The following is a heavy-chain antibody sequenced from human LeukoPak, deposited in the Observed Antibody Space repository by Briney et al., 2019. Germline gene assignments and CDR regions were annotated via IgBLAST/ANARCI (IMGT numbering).Heavy chain of an antibody. CDR2: IAFDGSGK. D-gene: IGHD5-18*01. CDR3: ARVSQLWFSGPGAFDI. J-gene: IGHJ3*02. V-gene: IGHV3-30-3*01. CDR1: GFTFSSYA. Sequence: GGSLRLSCAASGFTFSSYAMHWVRQAPGKGLEWVAVIAFDGSGKYYADSVRGRFTISRDNSKNTLYLQMNSLRAEDTAVYYCARVSQLWFSGPGAFDIWGQGTMVTVSS.